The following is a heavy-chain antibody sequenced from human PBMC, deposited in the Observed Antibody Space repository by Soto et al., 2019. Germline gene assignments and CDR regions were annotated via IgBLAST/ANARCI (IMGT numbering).Heavy chain of an antibody. V-gene: IGHV4-39*01. D-gene: IGHD3-3*01. CDR1: GGSISSSSYY. CDR3: ARHKRAAIFGVVIGAFDI. Sequence: QLQLQESGPGLVKPSETLSLTCTVSGGSISSSSYYWGWIRQPPGKGLEWIGSIYYSGSTYYNPSLKRRVAISVDTSKNQFSLKLSSVTAADTAVYYCARHKRAAIFGVVIGAFDIWGQGTMVTVSS. J-gene: IGHJ3*02. CDR2: IYYSGST.